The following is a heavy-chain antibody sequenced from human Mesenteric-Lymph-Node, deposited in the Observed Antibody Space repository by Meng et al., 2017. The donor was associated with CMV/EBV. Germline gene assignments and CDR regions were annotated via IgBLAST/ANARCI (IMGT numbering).Heavy chain of an antibody. Sequence: VYGGSISSGGYYWNWIRQYPGKGLEWIGYIYYSGSTYYNPSLESRVTMSVDTSENQFSLKLSSVTAADTAVYYCARDRDGYNLVDHWGQGTLVTVSS. J-gene: IGHJ4*02. CDR1: GGSISSGGYY. CDR3: ARDRDGYNLVDH. CDR2: IYYSGST. V-gene: IGHV4-31*02. D-gene: IGHD5-24*01.